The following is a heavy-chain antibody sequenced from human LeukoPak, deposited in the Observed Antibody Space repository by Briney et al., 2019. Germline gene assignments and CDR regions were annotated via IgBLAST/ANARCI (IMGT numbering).Heavy chain of an antibody. J-gene: IGHJ4*02. CDR3: ARGSHGSGYYFDY. D-gene: IGHD3-10*01. CDR2: IYYSGST. Sequence: SQTLSLTCTVSGGSISSGGYYWSWIRQHPGKGLEWIGYIYYSGSTYYNPSLKSRVTISVDTSKNQFSLKLSSVTAADTAVYYCARGSHGSGYYFDYWGQGTLVTVSS. CDR1: GGSISSGGYY. V-gene: IGHV4-31*03.